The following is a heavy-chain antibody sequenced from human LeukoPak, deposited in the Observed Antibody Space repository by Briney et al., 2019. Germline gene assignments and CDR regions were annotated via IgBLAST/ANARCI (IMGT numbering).Heavy chain of an antibody. CDR3: ARARGSGWLMDAFDI. J-gene: IGHJ3*02. Sequence: GGSLRLSCAASGFTFNIYSMNWVRQAPGKGLEWVSYISSSTTIYFADSVKGRFTISRDDAKNSLYLQMNSLRTEDTAVYYCARARGSGWLMDAFDIWGQGTMVTVSS. V-gene: IGHV3-48*04. CDR1: GFTFNIYS. CDR2: ISSSTTI. D-gene: IGHD6-19*01.